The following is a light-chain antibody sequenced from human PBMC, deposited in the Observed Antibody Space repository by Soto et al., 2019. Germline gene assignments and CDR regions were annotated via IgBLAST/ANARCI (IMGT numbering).Light chain of an antibody. CDR2: AAS. Sequence: DIQLTQSPSFLSASVGDRVTITCRASQGISSYLAWYQQKPGKAPKLLIYAASTLQSGVPSRFSGSGSGTEFTLTIRSLQPEDFATYFCQQLNTYPLTFGGGTEVEIK. J-gene: IGKJ4*01. CDR3: QQLNTYPLT. V-gene: IGKV1-9*01. CDR1: QGISSY.